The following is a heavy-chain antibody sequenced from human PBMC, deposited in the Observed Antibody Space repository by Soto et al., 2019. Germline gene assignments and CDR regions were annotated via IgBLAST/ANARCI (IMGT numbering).Heavy chain of an antibody. CDR3: AKGSIESRAAVDQ. V-gene: IGHV3-23*01. CDR2: ISARGGSS. D-gene: IGHD3-16*02. J-gene: IGHJ4*02. CDR1: GFSFSSYA. Sequence: EVQLLESGGGLVQPGGSLRLACAASGFSFSSYAMVWVRQAPGKGLGWVSVISARGGSSYFADSVKGRFTISRDNDKNVLSLAINSLRAEDTATYFCAKGSIESRAAVDQWGQGTLVLVSS.